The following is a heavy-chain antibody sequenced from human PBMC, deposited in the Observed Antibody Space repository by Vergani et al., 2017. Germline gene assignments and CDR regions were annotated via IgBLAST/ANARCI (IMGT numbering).Heavy chain of an antibody. D-gene: IGHD6-19*01. J-gene: IGHJ4*02. V-gene: IGHV4-39*07. Sequence: QLQLQESGPGLVKPSETLSLTCTVSGGSISSSSYYWGWIRQPPGKGLEWIGSIYYSGRTHYNPSLKSRVTISVDTSKNQFSLKLSSVTAAETAVYYCARAGGHSSGWYGGNFGEYYFDYWGQGTLVTVSS. CDR2: IYYSGRT. CDR1: GGSISSSSYY. CDR3: ARAGGHSSGWYGGNFGEYYFDY.